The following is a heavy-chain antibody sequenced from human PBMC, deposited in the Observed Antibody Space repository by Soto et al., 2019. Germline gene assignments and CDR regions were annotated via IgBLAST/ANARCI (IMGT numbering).Heavy chain of an antibody. D-gene: IGHD3-10*01. J-gene: IGHJ6*02. CDR2: IYYSGST. Sequence: KPSETLSLTCTVSGGSISSGDYYWSWIRQPPGKGLEWIGYIYYSGSTYYNPSLKSRVTISVDTSKNQFSLKLSSVTAADTAVYYCARDLSVRVPGPRHYYYYGMDVWGQGTTVTVSS. V-gene: IGHV4-30-4*01. CDR3: ARDLSVRVPGPRHYYYYGMDV. CDR1: GGSISSGDYY.